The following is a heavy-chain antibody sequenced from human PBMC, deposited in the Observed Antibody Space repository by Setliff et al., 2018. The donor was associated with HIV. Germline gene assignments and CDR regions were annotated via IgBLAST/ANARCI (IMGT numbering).Heavy chain of an antibody. CDR1: GYTFTGYY. D-gene: IGHD3-3*01. Sequence: GASVKVSCKASGYTFTGYYMHWVRQAPGQGLEWMGRINPNSGGTNYAQKFQGRATMTRDTSISTAYMELSRLRSDDTAVYYCARGKKFLEWLLRENAFDIWGQGTMVTVSS. CDR3: ARGKKFLEWLLRENAFDI. V-gene: IGHV1-2*06. J-gene: IGHJ3*02. CDR2: INPNSGGT.